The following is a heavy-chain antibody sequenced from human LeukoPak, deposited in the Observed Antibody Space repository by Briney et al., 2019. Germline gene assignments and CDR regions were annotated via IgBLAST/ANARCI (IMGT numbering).Heavy chain of an antibody. D-gene: IGHD2-15*01. CDR1: GYTFTSYG. Sequence: ASVKVSCKASGYTFTSYGISWVRQAPGQGLEWMGWISDYKGNTNYAQKLQGRVTMTTDTSTSTAYMELRSLRSDDTAVYYCARGPNSVYCSGGSCYLGVFWFDPWGQGTLVTVSS. CDR3: ARGPNSVYCSGGSCYLGVFWFDP. V-gene: IGHV1-18*01. J-gene: IGHJ5*02. CDR2: ISDYKGNT.